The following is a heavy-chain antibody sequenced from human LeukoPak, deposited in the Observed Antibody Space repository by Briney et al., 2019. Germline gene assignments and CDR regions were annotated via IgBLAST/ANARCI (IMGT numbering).Heavy chain of an antibody. Sequence: PGGSLRLSCAASGFTFSSYEMNWVRQAPGKGLEWVSYISSSGSTIYYADSVKGRFTISRDNAKNSLYLQMNSLRAEDTAVYYCAREAYDFWSGYVVGGGSYYYYMDVWGKGTTVTVSS. CDR1: GFTFSSYE. CDR2: ISSSGSTI. D-gene: IGHD3-3*01. CDR3: AREAYDFWSGYVVGGGSYYYYMDV. V-gene: IGHV3-48*03. J-gene: IGHJ6*03.